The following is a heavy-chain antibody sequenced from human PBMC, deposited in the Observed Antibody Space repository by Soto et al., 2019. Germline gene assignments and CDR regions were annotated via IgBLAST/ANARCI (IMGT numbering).Heavy chain of an antibody. D-gene: IGHD3-22*01. CDR1: GYTFTNYW. J-gene: IGHJ5*02. Sequence: PGESLKISCKGSGYTFTNYWISRVRQVPGKGLEWMGRIDPSDSYTNYSPSFQGHVTISADKSISTAYLQWSSLKASDTAMYYCAKTYYYDSAGYYAPFDPWGQGTLVTVSS. V-gene: IGHV5-10-1*01. CDR2: IDPSDSYT. CDR3: AKTYYYDSAGYYAPFDP.